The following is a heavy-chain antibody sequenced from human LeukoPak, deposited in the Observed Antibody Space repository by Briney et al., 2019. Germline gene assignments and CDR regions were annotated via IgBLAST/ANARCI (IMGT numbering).Heavy chain of an antibody. Sequence: SETLSLTCAVYGGSFSGYYWSWIRQPPGKGPEWIGEINHSGSTNYNPSLKSRVTISVDTSKNQFSLKLSSVTAADTAVYYCARDHDSSVDAFDIWGQGTMVTVSS. CDR2: INHSGST. V-gene: IGHV4-34*01. D-gene: IGHD3-22*01. CDR3: ARDHDSSVDAFDI. CDR1: GGSFSGYY. J-gene: IGHJ3*02.